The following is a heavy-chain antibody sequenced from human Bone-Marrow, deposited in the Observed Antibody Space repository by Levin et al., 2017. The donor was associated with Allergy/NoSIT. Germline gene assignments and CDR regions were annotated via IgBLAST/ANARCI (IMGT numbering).Heavy chain of an antibody. Sequence: SVKVSCKASGGIFRSNAISWVRQAPGQGLEWMGGIIAIFGSANYAQKFQGRVTITADESTSTVYMELSSLRSDDTAVYYCARARTYYYIGEGAVIDYWGQGTLVTVSS. J-gene: IGHJ4*02. CDR2: IIAIFGSA. CDR1: GGIFRSNA. D-gene: IGHD3-16*01. CDR3: ARARTYYYIGEGAVIDY. V-gene: IGHV1-69*13.